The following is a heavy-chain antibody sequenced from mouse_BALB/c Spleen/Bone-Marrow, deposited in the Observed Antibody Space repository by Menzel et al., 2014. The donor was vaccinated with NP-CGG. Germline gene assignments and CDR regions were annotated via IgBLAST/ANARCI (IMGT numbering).Heavy chain of an antibody. CDR3: ARGEMTPFDF. D-gene: IGHD2-13*01. J-gene: IGHJ2*01. V-gene: IGHV5-6-5*01. CDR2: IGSGGRK. CDR1: GITVSSYA. Sequence: EVNVVESGGGLVKPGGSLKLSCEASGITVSSYAVSWVRQTPEKRLEWVASIGSGGRKHYPDSVEGRLTISRDNARNILYLQVSSLRSEDTAMYYCARGEMTPFDFWGQGITLTVSS.